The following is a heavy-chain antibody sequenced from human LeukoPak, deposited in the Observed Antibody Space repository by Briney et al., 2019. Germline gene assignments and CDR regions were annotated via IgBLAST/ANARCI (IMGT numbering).Heavy chain of an antibody. Sequence: GSLRLCCAASGFTISGSAIHWVRQASGKGLEWVGRIGSQANTYATAYAASVKGRFTISRNDSKNTAYLQMNSLKTEDTAVYYCTRWRLGASDSFVIWGQGTMVTVSS. CDR1: GFTISGSA. V-gene: IGHV3-73*01. J-gene: IGHJ3*02. CDR3: TRWRLGASDSFVI. CDR2: IGSQANTYAT. D-gene: IGHD1-26*01.